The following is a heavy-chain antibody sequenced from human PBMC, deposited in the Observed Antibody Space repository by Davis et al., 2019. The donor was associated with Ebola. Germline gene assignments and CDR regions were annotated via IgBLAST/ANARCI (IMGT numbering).Heavy chain of an antibody. V-gene: IGHV6-1*01. J-gene: IGHJ4*02. Sequence: HSQTLSLTCAISGDSVSSGGWNWIRQSPSRGLEWLGRTYYSSSKWYNDYAVSVKSRITINLDTSKNQFSLQLNSVTPEDTAVYYCARGWLRTSFDYWGQGTLVTVSS. CDR2: TYYSSSKWYN. D-gene: IGHD6-19*01. CDR3: ARGWLRTSFDY. CDR1: GDSVSSGG.